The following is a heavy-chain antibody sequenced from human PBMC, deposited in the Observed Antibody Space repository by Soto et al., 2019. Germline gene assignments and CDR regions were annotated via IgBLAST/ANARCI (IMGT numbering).Heavy chain of an antibody. Sequence: LRLSCATSGFTFSSYPIHWVRQAPGKGPVWVSRITEDGSGTTYADSVKGRFTVTRDSAKNTMYLQMSGLGAEDTAVYHCVRGTNGWRGMDYWGQGTLVTVSS. CDR1: GFTFSSYP. J-gene: IGHJ4*02. CDR3: VRGTNGWRGMDY. CDR2: ITEDGSGT. D-gene: IGHD2-8*01. V-gene: IGHV3-74*01.